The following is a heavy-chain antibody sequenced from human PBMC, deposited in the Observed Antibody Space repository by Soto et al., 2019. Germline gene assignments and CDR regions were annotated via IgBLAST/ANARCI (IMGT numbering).Heavy chain of an antibody. CDR2: ISYDGSNK. V-gene: IGHV3-30-3*01. Sequence: QVQLVESGGGVVQPGRSLRLSCAASGFTFSSYAMHWVRQAPGKGLEGVAVISYDGSNKYYADSVKGRFTTSRDNPKNAQYLQMNSLRAEDTAVYYCARESSGWYQDCFLSRWFDPWGQGTLVTVSS. CDR1: GFTFSSYA. CDR3: ARESSGWYQDCFLSRWFDP. D-gene: IGHD6-19*01. J-gene: IGHJ5*02.